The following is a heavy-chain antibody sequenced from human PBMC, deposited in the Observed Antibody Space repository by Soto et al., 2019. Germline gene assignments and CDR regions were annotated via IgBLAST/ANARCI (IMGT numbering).Heavy chain of an antibody. D-gene: IGHD3-22*01. V-gene: IGHV1-69*13. CDR3: ASDSSGYYKTRYYYGMDV. J-gene: IGHJ6*02. CDR2: IIPIFGTA. CDR1: GGTFSSYA. Sequence: AASVKVSCKASGGTFSSYAISWVRQAPGQGLEWMGGIIPIFGTANYAQKFQGRVTITADESTSTAYMELSSLRSEDTAVYYCASDSSGYYKTRYYYGMDVWGQGTTVTVSS.